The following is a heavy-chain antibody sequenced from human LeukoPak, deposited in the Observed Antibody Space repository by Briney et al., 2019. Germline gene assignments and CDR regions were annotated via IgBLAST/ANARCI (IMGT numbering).Heavy chain of an antibody. J-gene: IGHJ4*02. Sequence: GGSLRLSCAASGFTFSSYAMHWVRQAPGKGLEWVAVISYDGSNKYYADSVKRRFTISRDNSKDTLYLQMNSLRAEDTAVYYCAREYYDSSDYPRQHYFDYWGQGALVTVSS. CDR3: AREYYDSSDYPRQHYFDY. V-gene: IGHV3-30-3*01. D-gene: IGHD3-22*01. CDR2: ISYDGSNK. CDR1: GFTFSSYA.